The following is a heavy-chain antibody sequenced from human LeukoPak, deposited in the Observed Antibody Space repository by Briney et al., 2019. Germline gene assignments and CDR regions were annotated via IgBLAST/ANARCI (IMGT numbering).Heavy chain of an antibody. Sequence: PGGSLRLSCSASGFTFSSYAMHWVRQAPGKGLEYVSAISSNGGSTNYADSVKDRFTISRENSKNTLYLQMSSLRAEDTAVYSCAEAGSGSYYKSRSGMDVWGKGTMVIVSS. CDR1: GFTFSSYA. V-gene: IGHV3-64D*06. D-gene: IGHD3-10*01. J-gene: IGHJ6*04. CDR3: AEAGSGSYYKSRSGMDV. CDR2: ISSNGGST.